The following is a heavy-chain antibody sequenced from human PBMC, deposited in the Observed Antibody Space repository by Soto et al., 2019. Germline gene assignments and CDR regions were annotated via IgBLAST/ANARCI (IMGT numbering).Heavy chain of an antibody. Sequence: DVQLLESGGGLVQPGGSLRLSCAASGFTFSSYAMSWVRQAPGKGLEWVSAISATGGSAFYADSVKGRFTISRDNSKNTVFLQSDSLVPEDTAVYYCAKGTTAVYCFDCWGQGTRVTVSS. CDR1: GFTFSSYA. CDR2: ISATGGSA. CDR3: AKGTTAVYCFDC. J-gene: IGHJ4*02. D-gene: IGHD2-15*01. V-gene: IGHV3-23*01.